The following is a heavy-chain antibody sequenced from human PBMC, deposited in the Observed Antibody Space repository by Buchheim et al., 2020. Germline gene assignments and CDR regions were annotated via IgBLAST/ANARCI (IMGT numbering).Heavy chain of an antibody. CDR1: GFTFSSYS. CDR2: ISSSSSYI. CDR3: ARDFGRYSSLYYFDY. D-gene: IGHD6-13*01. Sequence: EVQLVESGGGLVKPGGSLRLSCAASGFTFSSYSMNWVRQAPGKGLEWVSSISSSSSYIYYADSVKVRFTISRANAKKSLYLQMNSLRAEDTAVYYCARDFGRYSSLYYFDYWGQGTL. J-gene: IGHJ4*02. V-gene: IGHV3-21*01.